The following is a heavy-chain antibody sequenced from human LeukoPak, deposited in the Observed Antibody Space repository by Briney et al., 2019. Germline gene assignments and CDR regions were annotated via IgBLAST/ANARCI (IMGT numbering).Heavy chain of an antibody. CDR1: GYTFSDYY. D-gene: IGHD1-1*01. Sequence: ASVKVSCKASGYTFSDYYLHWVRQAPGQGLEWMGWINPNSGGTNFAQKFQGRVTMTRDTSINTAYMELSSLRSDDTAVYYCTRAKRVIFDYWGQGTLVTVSS. V-gene: IGHV1-2*02. CDR3: TRAKRVIFDY. J-gene: IGHJ4*02. CDR2: INPNSGGT.